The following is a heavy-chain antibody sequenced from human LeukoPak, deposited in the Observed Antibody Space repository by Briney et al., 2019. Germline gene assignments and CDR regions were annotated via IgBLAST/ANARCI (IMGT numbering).Heavy chain of an antibody. J-gene: IGHJ4*02. V-gene: IGHV3-48*03. CDR1: GFTFSSYE. Sequence: GGSLRLSCAASGFTFSSYEMNWVRQAPGKGLEWVSYISSSGSTIYYADSVKGRFTISRDNAKNSLYLQVNSLRAEDTAVYYCAKSQYGDYAVVDYWGQGTLVTVSS. CDR2: ISSSGSTI. D-gene: IGHD4-17*01. CDR3: AKSQYGDYAVVDY.